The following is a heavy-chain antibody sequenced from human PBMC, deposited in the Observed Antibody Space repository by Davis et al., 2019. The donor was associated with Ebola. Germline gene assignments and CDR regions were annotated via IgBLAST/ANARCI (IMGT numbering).Heavy chain of an antibody. V-gene: IGHV3-53*01. Sequence: GESLKISCAASGFTVSSNFMTWVRQAPGKGLEWVSLIYSGGSTYYADSVKGRFTISRDNSKNTVYLQMNSLRDEDTAVYYCTSPDTWGQGTLGTVSS. CDR2: IYSGGST. D-gene: IGHD3-22*01. CDR3: TSPDT. CDR1: GFTVSSNF. J-gene: IGHJ5*02.